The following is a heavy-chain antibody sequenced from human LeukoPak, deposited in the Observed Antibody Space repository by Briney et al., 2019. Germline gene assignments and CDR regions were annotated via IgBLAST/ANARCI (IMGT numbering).Heavy chain of an antibody. CDR1: GGTFSSYA. D-gene: IGHD3-22*01. CDR2: IIPIFGTA. Sequence: SVKVSCKASGGTFSSYAISWVRQAPGQGLEWMGGIIPIFGTANYAQKFQGRVTITADKSTSTAYMVLSSLRSEDTAVYYCARGDSSGYYGAPAFDYWGQGTLVTVSS. CDR3: ARGDSSGYYGAPAFDY. J-gene: IGHJ4*02. V-gene: IGHV1-69*06.